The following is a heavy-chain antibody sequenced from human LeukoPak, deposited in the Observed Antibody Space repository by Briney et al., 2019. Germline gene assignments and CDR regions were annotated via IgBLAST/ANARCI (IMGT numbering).Heavy chain of an antibody. J-gene: IGHJ3*02. V-gene: IGHV1-18*01. D-gene: IGHD2-15*01. CDR3: ARLADIVVVVAAMAVEAFDI. CDR1: GYTFTSYG. CDR2: ISAYNGNT. Sequence: ASVKVSCKASGYTFTSYGISWVRQAPGQGLEWMGWISAYNGNTNYAQKLQGRVTMTTDTSTSTAYLELRSLRSDDTAVYYCARLADIVVVVAAMAVEAFDIWGQGTMVTVSS.